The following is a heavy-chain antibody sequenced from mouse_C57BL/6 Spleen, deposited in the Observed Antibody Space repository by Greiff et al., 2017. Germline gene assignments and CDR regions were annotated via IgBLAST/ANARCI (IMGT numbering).Heavy chain of an antibody. D-gene: IGHD2-5*01. J-gene: IGHJ2*01. CDR3: ARSDYSNYDY. Sequence: EVQLQQSGAELVKPGASVKLSCTASGFNIKDYYMHWVKQRTEPGLEWIGRIDPEDGEPKYAPKFQGKATITADTSSNTAYLHLSSLPSEDTAVYYCARSDYSNYDYWGQGTTRPVSS. CDR1: GFNIKDYY. CDR2: IDPEDGEP. V-gene: IGHV14-2*01.